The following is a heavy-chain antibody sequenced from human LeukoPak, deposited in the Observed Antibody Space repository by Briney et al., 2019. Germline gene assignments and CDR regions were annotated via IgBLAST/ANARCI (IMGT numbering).Heavy chain of an antibody. Sequence: GASVKVSCKSSGYTFTSYYMYWVRQAPGQGLEWVALINPSGGSTNYAQKFQGRVTMTRDMSTSTVYLEVNSLRSEDTAVYYCARDLISYYYDSSGYCFDYWGQGTLVTVSS. CDR1: GYTFTSYY. V-gene: IGHV1-46*01. D-gene: IGHD3-22*01. CDR3: ARDLISYYYDSSGYCFDY. J-gene: IGHJ4*02. CDR2: INPSGGST.